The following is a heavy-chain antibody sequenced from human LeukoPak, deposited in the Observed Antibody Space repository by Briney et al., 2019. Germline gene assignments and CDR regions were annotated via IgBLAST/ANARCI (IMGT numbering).Heavy chain of an antibody. V-gene: IGHV4-4*09. D-gene: IGHD2-8*02. CDR3: ARHLTGSSVCIEY. CDR2: IYTSGST. CDR1: DGSISNYY. Sequence: SETLSLICTVSDGSISNYYWSWIRQPPGKGLEWIGYIYTSGSTNYNPSLKSRVTISVGTSKNQFSLKLSPVTAADTAVYYCARHLTGSSVCIEYWGQGTLVTVSS. J-gene: IGHJ4*02.